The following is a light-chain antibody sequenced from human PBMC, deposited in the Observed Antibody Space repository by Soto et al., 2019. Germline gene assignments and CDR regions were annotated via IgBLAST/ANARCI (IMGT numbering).Light chain of an antibody. CDR3: RQHGRSLGFA. CDR2: GAS. J-gene: IGKJ4*01. CDR1: QSISSSY. V-gene: IGKV3-20*01. Sequence: EIVLTQSPGTLSLSPWKRATLSCRASQSISSSYLCWYQQKPGQGTRLLIYGASARATRSPDRFSGSGSGTDFTLTISRLDPEDFAVYYCRQHGRSLGFAVGGGTKVDIK.